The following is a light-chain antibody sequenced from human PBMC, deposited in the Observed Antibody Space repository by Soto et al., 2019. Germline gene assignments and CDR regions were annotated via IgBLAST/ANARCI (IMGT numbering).Light chain of an antibody. V-gene: IGKV3-15*01. CDR3: QQYNNWPPMA. CDR2: DAS. J-gene: IGKJ1*01. CDR1: QSVRSN. Sequence: EIVMTQSPATLSVSPGERATLSCRASQSVRSNLAWYQQKPGQAPRLLIYDASTRTTGIPAGFSGSGSGTEFTLTISSLQSEDFAVYYCQQYNNWPPMAFGQGTKVEIK.